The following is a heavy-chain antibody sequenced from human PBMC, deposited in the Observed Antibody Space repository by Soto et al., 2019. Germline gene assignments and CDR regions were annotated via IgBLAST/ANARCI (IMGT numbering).Heavy chain of an antibody. CDR3: ARGSRQQRTPNWFDP. Sequence: VKVSCKASGGTFSSYAISWVRQAPGQGLEWMGGIIPIFGTANYAQKFQGRVTITADKSTSTAYMELSSLRSEDTAVYYCARGSRQQRTPNWFDPWGQGTLVTVSS. D-gene: IGHD6-13*01. V-gene: IGHV1-69*06. J-gene: IGHJ5*02. CDR1: GGTFSSYA. CDR2: IIPIFGTA.